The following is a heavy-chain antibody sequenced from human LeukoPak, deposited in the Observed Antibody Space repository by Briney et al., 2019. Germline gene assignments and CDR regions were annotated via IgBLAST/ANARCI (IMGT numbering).Heavy chain of an antibody. J-gene: IGHJ4*02. Sequence: GGSLRLSCAVSGITLSNYGMTWVRHAPRKGREWVAGISDTGGRTNYADSVKGRFTISRDNPKNTLYLQMNSLRAEDTAVYFCAKRGVVIRVILVGFHKEAYYFDSWGQGALVTVSS. CDR2: ISDTGGRT. D-gene: IGHD3-22*01. CDR1: GITLSNYG. V-gene: IGHV3-23*01. CDR3: AKRGVVIRVILVGFHKEAYYFDS.